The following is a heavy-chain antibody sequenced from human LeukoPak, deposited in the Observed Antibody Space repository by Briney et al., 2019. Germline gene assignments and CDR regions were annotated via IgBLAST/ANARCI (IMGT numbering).Heavy chain of an antibody. CDR3: AKKMVPAAYYGLDV. J-gene: IGHJ6*02. Sequence: SVKVSCKASGGPFSSYAINWVRQAPGQGLEWVGRIIPILGLSYTAQKFQGRITTTADTSTSTAYMEVSSLTSEDTAIYYCAKKMVPAAYYGLDVWGQGTTVTVSS. CDR1: GGPFSSYA. CDR2: IIPILGLS. V-gene: IGHV1-69*04. D-gene: IGHD2-2*01.